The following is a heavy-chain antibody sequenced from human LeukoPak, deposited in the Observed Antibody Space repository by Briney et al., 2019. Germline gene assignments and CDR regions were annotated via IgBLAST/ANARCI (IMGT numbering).Heavy chain of an antibody. D-gene: IGHD3-3*01. CDR1: GFTFSSYS. Sequence: GGSLRLSCAASGFTFSSYSMNWVRQAPGKGLEWVSYISSSSSTIYYADSVKGRFTISRDNAKNSLYLQMNSLGAEDTAVYYCARVGYYDFWSGTLKDCYRDVWGKGTTVTVSS. CDR2: ISSSSSTI. V-gene: IGHV3-48*01. J-gene: IGHJ6*03. CDR3: ARVGYYDFWSGTLKDCYRDV.